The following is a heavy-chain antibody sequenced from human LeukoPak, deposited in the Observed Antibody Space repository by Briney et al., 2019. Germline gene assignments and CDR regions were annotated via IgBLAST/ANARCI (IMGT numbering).Heavy chain of an antibody. Sequence: GSLRLSCAASGFTFSSYGMHWVRQAPGKGLEWVAVKWYDGSNKYYADSVKGRFTISRDNPKNTLYLQMNSLRAEDTAVYYCARATGRLSIDYWGQGTLVTVSS. V-gene: IGHV3-33*01. D-gene: IGHD2/OR15-2a*01. CDR3: ARATGRLSIDY. CDR2: KWYDGSNK. CDR1: GFTFSSYG. J-gene: IGHJ4*02.